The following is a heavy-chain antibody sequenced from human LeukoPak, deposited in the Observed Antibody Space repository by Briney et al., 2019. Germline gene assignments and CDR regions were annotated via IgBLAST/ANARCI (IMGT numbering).Heavy chain of an antibody. V-gene: IGHV3-48*01. CDR3: AKGIAVAGTGEDY. CDR2: ISSSSTGI. Sequence: PGGSLRLSCAASGFTFSSYSMNWVRQAPGKGLEWVSYISSSSTGIYYADSVKGRFTISRDNSKNTLYLQMNSLRAEDTAVYYCAKGIAVAGTGEDYWGQGTLVTVSS. J-gene: IGHJ4*02. D-gene: IGHD6-19*01. CDR1: GFTFSSYS.